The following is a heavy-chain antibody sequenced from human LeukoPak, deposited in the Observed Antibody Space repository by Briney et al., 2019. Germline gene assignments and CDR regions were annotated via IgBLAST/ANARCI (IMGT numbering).Heavy chain of an antibody. V-gene: IGHV1-2*02. J-gene: IGHJ4*02. Sequence: ASVRVSCKASGYTFIDHYMHWVRQAPGQGLEWVGYINPKSGGTNYAQKFQGRVTMTRDTSINTAYMELSSLRSDDTAMYYCARDRETGSYYGIDYWGQGTLVTVSS. D-gene: IGHD1-26*01. CDR2: INPKSGGT. CDR3: ARDRETGSYYGIDY. CDR1: GYTFIDHY.